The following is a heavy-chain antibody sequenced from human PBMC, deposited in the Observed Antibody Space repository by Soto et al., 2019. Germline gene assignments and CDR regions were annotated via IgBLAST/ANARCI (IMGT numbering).Heavy chain of an antibody. Sequence: EVQLVESGGGLVQPGGSLRLSCAASGFTFSTYWMTWVRQTPGKGLEWVANIKQDGSEKYYVDSMKGRLTISRDNAKSSLYLQINSLRAEDTAVYYCARDNPSMVRGLLRYYGMDVWGQGTTVTVSS. D-gene: IGHD3-10*01. V-gene: IGHV3-7*05. J-gene: IGHJ6*02. CDR2: IKQDGSEK. CDR1: GFTFSTYW. CDR3: ARDNPSMVRGLLRYYGMDV.